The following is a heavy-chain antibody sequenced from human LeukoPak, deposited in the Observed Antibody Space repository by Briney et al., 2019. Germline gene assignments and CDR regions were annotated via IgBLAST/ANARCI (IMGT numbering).Heavy chain of an antibody. J-gene: IGHJ4*02. CDR1: EFTFSSYW. D-gene: IGHD3-10*01. CDR2: ISSGGSST. CDR3: ARDRGPRTGFMVREAYDY. V-gene: IGHV3-74*01. Sequence: GGSLRLSCAASEFTFSSYWMHWVRQAPGKGLMWVSRISSGGSSTNYADSVKGRFSISRDNAKNTLYLQMSSLRAEDTAVYYCARDRGPRTGFMVREAYDYWGQGTLVTVSS.